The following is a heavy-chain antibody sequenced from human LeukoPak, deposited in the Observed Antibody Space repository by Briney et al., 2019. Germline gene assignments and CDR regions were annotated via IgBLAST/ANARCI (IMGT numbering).Heavy chain of an antibody. J-gene: IGHJ5*02. CDR2: IDKKDKGYATAT. CDR1: GVTFSGSA. V-gene: IGHV3-73*01. CDR3: TRDSGTYNWFDP. Sequence: PGGSLRLSCAASGVTFSGSAIHCVRQSSGKGLEWVGQIDKKDKGYATATAYAASVKGRFTISRDDSINTAYLQMKSLKTEDTALYYSTRDSGTYNWFDPWGQGTLVTVSS. D-gene: IGHD1-26*01.